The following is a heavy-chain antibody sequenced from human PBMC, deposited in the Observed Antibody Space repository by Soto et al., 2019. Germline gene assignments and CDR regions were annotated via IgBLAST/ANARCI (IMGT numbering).Heavy chain of an antibody. CDR1: RVAFSKFI. J-gene: IGHJ6*02. D-gene: IGHD6-19*01. V-gene: IGHV1-69*13. CDR3: AKVRYSSPMGYYYGMDV. CDR2: IIPIFGTA. Sequence: SVKVSCKASRVAFSKFIVTWVRQAPGLGLEWVGGIIPIFGTANYAQKFQGRVTITADESTSTSYMEVNNLRSEDTAVYYCAKVRYSSPMGYYYGMDVWRQETTFRVSS.